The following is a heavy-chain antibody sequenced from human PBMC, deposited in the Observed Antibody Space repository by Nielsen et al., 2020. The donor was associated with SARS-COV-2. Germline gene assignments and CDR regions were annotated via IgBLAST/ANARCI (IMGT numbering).Heavy chain of an antibody. D-gene: IGHD4-23*01. CDR1: GFTVSRNY. CDR2: IHEDGSS. J-gene: IGHJ4*02. CDR3: VVTRVY. Sequence: GESLKISCAASGFTVSRNYMSWVRQAPGKGLAWVSVIHEDGSSYYADSVEGRFTISRDNSKNTLYLQMNSLRAEDTAVYYCVVTRVYWGQGTLVTVSS. V-gene: IGHV3-53*01.